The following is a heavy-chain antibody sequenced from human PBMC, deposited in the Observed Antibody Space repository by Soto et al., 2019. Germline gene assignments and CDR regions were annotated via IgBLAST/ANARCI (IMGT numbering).Heavy chain of an antibody. CDR3: ARNSYGYIFYAY. V-gene: IGHV4-30-4*01. CDR1: GGSISSGDYY. CDR2: IYYSGST. J-gene: IGHJ4*02. Sequence: QVQLQESGPGLVKPSQTLSLTCTVSGGSISSGDYYWSWIRQPPGKGLEWIGYIYYSGSTYYNPSLKSSVTASVDTSKTPFSLKLSSVTAADTAVYDCARNSYGYIFYAYWGQGTLVTVSS. D-gene: IGHD5-18*01.